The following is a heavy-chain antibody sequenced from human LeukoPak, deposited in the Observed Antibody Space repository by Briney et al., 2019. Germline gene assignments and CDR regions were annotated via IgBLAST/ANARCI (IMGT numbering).Heavy chain of an antibody. V-gene: IGHV4-39*02. CDR2: IYYSGST. J-gene: IGHJ4*02. CDR1: GGSISSSRYY. D-gene: IGHD6-13*01. CDR3: ARGLSSSWYTKGYFDY. Sequence: SETLSLTCTVSGGSISSSRYYWGWIRQPPGKGLDWIGSIYYSGSTYYNPSLKSRVTISVDTSKNQFSLKLSSVTAADTAVYYCARGLSSSWYTKGYFDYWGQGTLVTVSS.